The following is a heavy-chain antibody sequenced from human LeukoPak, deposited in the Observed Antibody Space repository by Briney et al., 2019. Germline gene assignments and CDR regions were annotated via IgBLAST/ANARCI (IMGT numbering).Heavy chain of an antibody. D-gene: IGHD6-19*01. Sequence: SETLSLACTVDGASISSYYWSCIRQPPGKGLEWIGYIYYSGSTNYNPSLKGRVTISVDTSKNQFSLKLSSVNDADTPVYYCARHPPNVTPDISCWYRGSGYYYYGMDVWGQGTTVTVSS. CDR3: ARHPPNVTPDISCWYRGSGYYYYGMDV. CDR2: IYYSGST. J-gene: IGHJ6*02. V-gene: IGHV4-59*08. CDR1: GASISSYY.